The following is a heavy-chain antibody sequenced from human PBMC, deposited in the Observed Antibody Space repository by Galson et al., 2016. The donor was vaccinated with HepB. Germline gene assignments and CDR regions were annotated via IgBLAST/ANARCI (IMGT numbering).Heavy chain of an antibody. V-gene: IGHV3-11*04. J-gene: IGHJ4*02. Sequence: SLRLSCAASGFTFNDYFVNWIRQAPGKGLEWVSNISGGGESISYADSVKGRFTISRDNAKNTLYLQMNSLRNEDTAVYYCASALGQWLVGWYWGQGTLVTVSS. CDR2: ISGGGESI. CDR3: ASALGQWLVGWY. CDR1: GFTFNDYF. D-gene: IGHD6-19*01.